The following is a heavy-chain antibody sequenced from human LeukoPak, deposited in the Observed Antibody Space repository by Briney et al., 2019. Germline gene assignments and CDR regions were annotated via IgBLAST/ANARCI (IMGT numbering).Heavy chain of an antibody. D-gene: IGHD3-22*01. J-gene: IGHJ4*02. CDR1: GFSFSSNS. Sequence: GGSLRLSCAASGFSFSSNSMNWVRQAPGKGLEWVSYISGSSSTIYYADSVKGRFTISRDNSKNTLYLQMNSLRAEDTAVYYCAKEAPWDSSGYWYWGQGTLVTVSS. CDR2: ISGSSSTI. CDR3: AKEAPWDSSGYWY. V-gene: IGHV3-48*01.